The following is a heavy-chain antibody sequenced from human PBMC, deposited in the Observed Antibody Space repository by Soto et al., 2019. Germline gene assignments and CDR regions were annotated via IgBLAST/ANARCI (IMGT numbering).Heavy chain of an antibody. CDR1: GFTFSSYS. V-gene: IGHV3-21*01. CDR2: ISSSSSYI. Sequence: EVQLVESGGGLVKPGGSLRLTCAASGFTFSSYSMNWVRQAPGKGLEWVSSISSSSSYIYYADSVKGRFTISRDNAKNSLYLQMNSLRAEDTAVYYCAREANYPNWFDPWGQGTLVTVSS. J-gene: IGHJ5*02. D-gene: IGHD1-7*01. CDR3: AREANYPNWFDP.